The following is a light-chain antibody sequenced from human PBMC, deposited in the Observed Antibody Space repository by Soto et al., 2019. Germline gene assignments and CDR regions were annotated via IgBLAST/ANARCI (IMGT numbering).Light chain of an antibody. J-gene: IGKJ4*01. CDR1: QSVSNNY. V-gene: IGKV3-20*01. Sequence: EIVLMQSPGTLSLSPGERATLSCRASQSVSNNYVAWYQQKPGQAPRLLIAGASSRATGIPDRFSGSGSGTDFTLTIRRLEPEDFAVYYWQQYGSSPPLTFGGGTKVEIK. CDR3: QQYGSSPPLT. CDR2: GAS.